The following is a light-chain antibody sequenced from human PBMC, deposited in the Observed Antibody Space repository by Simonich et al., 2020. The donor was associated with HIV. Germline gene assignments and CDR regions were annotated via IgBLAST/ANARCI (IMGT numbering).Light chain of an antibody. CDR2: GAS. V-gene: IGKV3-15*01. J-gene: IGKJ3*01. Sequence: EIVLTQSPGSLSLSPGERATLSCRTRQSVSVSYLTWYQQKPAQAPRLLIFGASTRATGIPARFSCSGSGTEFTLTISSMQSEDFAVYYCQQYNNWPLTFGPGTKVDIK. CDR1: QSVSVSY. CDR3: QQYNNWPLT.